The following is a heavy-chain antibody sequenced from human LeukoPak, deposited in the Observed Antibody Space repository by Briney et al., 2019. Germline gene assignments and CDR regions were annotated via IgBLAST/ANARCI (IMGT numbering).Heavy chain of an antibody. CDR2: IYCSGST. V-gene: IGHV4-59*01. J-gene: IGHJ5*02. D-gene: IGHD1-26*01. Sequence: SETLSLTCTVSGGSISSYYWSWIRQPPGKGLEWIGYIYCSGSTNYNPSLKSRVTISVDTSKNQFSLKLSSVTAADTAVYYCARGILVDWFDPWGQGTLVTVSS. CDR3: ARGILVDWFDP. CDR1: GGSISSYY.